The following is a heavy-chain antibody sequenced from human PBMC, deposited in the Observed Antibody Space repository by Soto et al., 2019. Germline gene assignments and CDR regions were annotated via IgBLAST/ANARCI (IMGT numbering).Heavy chain of an antibody. J-gene: IGHJ4*02. D-gene: IGHD3-22*01. CDR3: VRDYDSSGYNSDY. CDR2: INSEGTGT. Sequence: GWSLRLSCASSGFTFISYWMHWVRQVPGKGLVWVSRINSEGTGTIYADSVKGRFTISRDNAKNTLYLQMNSLRAEDTAVYYCVRDYDSSGYNSDYWGQGTPVTVSS. V-gene: IGHV3-74*01. CDR1: GFTFISYW.